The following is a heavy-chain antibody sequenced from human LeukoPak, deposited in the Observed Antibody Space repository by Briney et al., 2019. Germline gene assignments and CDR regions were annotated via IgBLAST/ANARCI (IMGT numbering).Heavy chain of an antibody. CDR3: ARDPRSGVTTEAYYYYGMDV. V-gene: IGHV3-21*01. J-gene: IGHJ6*02. D-gene: IGHD4-17*01. CDR1: GFTFSSYS. CDR2: ISSSSSYI. Sequence: PGGSLRLSCAASGFTFSSYSMNWVPPAPGKALEWVSSISSSSSYIYYADSVKGRFTISRDNAEIALYLQMNSLRVEDTAVYYCARDPRSGVTTEAYYYYGMDVWGQGTTVTVSS.